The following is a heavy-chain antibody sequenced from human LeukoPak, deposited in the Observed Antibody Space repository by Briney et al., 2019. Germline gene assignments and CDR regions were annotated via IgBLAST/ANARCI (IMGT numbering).Heavy chain of an antibody. D-gene: IGHD3-10*01. CDR3: ARDLLWFGELLGGRNWFDP. CDR1: GGSISSGSYY. Sequence: SETLSLTCTVSGGSISSGSYYWSWIRQPAGKGLEWIGRIYTSGSTNYNPSLKSRVTMSVDTSKNQFSLKLSSVTAADTAVYYCARDLLWFGELLGGRNWFDPWGQGTLVTVSS. J-gene: IGHJ5*02. V-gene: IGHV4-61*02. CDR2: IYTSGST.